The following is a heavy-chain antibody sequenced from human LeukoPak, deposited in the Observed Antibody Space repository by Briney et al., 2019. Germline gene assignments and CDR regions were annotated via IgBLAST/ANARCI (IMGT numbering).Heavy chain of an antibody. Sequence: GGSLRLSCAASGFTFSSYSMNWVRQAPGKVLEWVSYISSSSSTIYYADSVKGRFTISGDNAKNSLYLQMNSLRAEDTAVYYCATTLGSGWKFDYWGQGTLVTVSS. CDR3: ATTLGSGWKFDY. CDR2: ISSSSSTI. CDR1: GFTFSSYS. D-gene: IGHD6-19*01. J-gene: IGHJ4*02. V-gene: IGHV3-48*01.